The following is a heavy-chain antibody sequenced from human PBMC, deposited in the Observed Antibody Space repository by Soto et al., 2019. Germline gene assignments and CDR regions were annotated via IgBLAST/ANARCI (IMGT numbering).Heavy chain of an antibody. Sequence: GGSLRLSCAASGFTFSSYSMNWVRQAPGKGLEWVSSISSSSSYIYYADSVKGRFTISRDNAKNSLYLQMNSLRAEDTAVYYCAREAGVVAAAGLESYNWFDPWGQGTLVTVSS. CDR1: GFTFSSYS. CDR2: ISSSSSYI. D-gene: IGHD6-13*01. CDR3: AREAGVVAAAGLESYNWFDP. J-gene: IGHJ5*02. V-gene: IGHV3-21*01.